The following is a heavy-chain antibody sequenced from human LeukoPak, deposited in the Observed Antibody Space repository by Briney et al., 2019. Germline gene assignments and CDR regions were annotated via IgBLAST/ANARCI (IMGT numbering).Heavy chain of an antibody. D-gene: IGHD3-16*01. J-gene: IGHJ4*02. V-gene: IGHV3-30*18. CDR1: GFTFNSYG. CDR2: ISYDGSNK. CDR3: AKGFREGGALDY. Sequence: AGGSLRLSCAASGFTFNSYGMHWVRQAPGKGLEWVAVISYDGSNKYYADSVKGRFTISRDNSKNTLYLQMNSLRAEDTAVYYCAKGFREGGALDYWGQGTLVTVSS.